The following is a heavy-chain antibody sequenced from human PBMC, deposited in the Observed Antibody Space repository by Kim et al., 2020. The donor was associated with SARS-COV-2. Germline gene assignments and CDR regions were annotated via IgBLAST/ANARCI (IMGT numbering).Heavy chain of an antibody. CDR1: GFSFSEFG. Sequence: GGSLRLSCAASGFSFSEFGMHWLRQAPGKGLEWVAVVWKDGSNQYYADSVQGRFFISRDNSKNTLSLQMNSLRAEDTAVYYCVRAFYDSNWNYFDHWGQGTLVTVSS. J-gene: IGHJ4*02. D-gene: IGHD3-22*01. CDR3: VRAFYDSNWNYFDH. CDR2: VWKDGSNQ. V-gene: IGHV3-33*08.